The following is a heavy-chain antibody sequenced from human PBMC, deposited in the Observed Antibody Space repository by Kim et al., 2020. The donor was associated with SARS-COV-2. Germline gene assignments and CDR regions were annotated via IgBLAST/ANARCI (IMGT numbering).Heavy chain of an antibody. V-gene: IGHV3-30-3*01. CDR1: GFTFSSYA. J-gene: IGHJ6*03. D-gene: IGHD2-8*02. CDR3: ARGGYCTGGGYCYYMDV. Sequence: GGSLRLSCAASGFTFSSYAMHWVRPAPGKGLEWVAVISYDGSHKYYADSVTDRFTIPRDNSKNTLYLQMTSLRAEDTAVYYCARGGYCTGGGYCYYMDVWGRGATVAVSS. CDR2: ISYDGSHK.